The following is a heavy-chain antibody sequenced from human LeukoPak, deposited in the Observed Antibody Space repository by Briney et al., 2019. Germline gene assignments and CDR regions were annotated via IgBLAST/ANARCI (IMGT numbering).Heavy chain of an antibody. CDR1: GGTFSSYA. CDR3: ARAYYYGSGSGSRGYYYYGMDV. V-gene: IGHV1-69*13. D-gene: IGHD3-10*01. CDR2: IIPIFGTA. Sequence: SVKVSCKASGGTFSSYAISWVRQAPGQGPEWMGGIIPIFGTANYAQKFQGRVTITADESTSTAYMELSSLRSEDTAVYYCARAYYYGSGSGSRGYYYYGMDVWGQGTTVTVSS. J-gene: IGHJ6*02.